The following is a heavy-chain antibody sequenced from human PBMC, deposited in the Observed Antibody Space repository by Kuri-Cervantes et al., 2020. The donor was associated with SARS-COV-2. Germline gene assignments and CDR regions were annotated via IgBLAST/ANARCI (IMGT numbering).Heavy chain of an antibody. J-gene: IGHJ4*02. CDR3: ARDLAPVAGTTSDN. V-gene: IGHV4-61*09. Sequence: SETLSLTCTVSFGSVSSGHYYWNWIRQPARKGLEWIGYIHTSGSTKYNPSLKSRVTISVDTSKNQLSLKLTSVTASDTAVYYCARDLAPVAGTTSDNWGQGTLVTVSS. CDR1: FGSVSSGHYY. CDR2: IHTSGST. D-gene: IGHD6-19*01.